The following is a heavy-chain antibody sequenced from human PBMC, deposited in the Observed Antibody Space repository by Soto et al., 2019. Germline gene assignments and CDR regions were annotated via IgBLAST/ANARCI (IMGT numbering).Heavy chain of an antibody. CDR3: ARERNWEPLPY. CDR2: INGNTCHT. D-gene: IGHD1-26*01. Sequence: QVQLVQSGAEVREPGASVKVSCKTSGYTVSRYGITWVRQAPGQGLEWMGWINGNTCHTIYAMNLEDRITISTDTSTITAYMELRSLKSDDTAVYYCARERNWEPLPYSGQGTLVTVYS. V-gene: IGHV1-18*01. CDR1: GYTVSRYG. J-gene: IGHJ4*02.